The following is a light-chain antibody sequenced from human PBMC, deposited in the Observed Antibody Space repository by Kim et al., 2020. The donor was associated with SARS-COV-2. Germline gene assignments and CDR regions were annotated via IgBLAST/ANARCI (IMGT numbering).Light chain of an antibody. CDR2: DAS. V-gene: IGKV3-20*01. CDR1: QSVSSSY. J-gene: IGKJ1*01. CDR3: QQYGTSPRT. Sequence: EIVLTQSPGTLSLSPGERATLSCRASQSVSSSYLAWYMQKPGQAPRLLIYDASSRATGIPDRFSGSGSGTDFTLTISRLEPEDFAVYYCQQYGTSPRTFGQGTKVDIK.